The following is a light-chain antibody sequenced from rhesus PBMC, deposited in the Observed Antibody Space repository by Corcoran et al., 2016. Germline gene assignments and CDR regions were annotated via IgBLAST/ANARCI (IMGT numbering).Light chain of an antibody. J-gene: IGKJ3*01. V-gene: IGKV1-28*03. CDR2: AAS. CDR3: LQHNSYPVT. CDR1: QGISSY. Sequence: DIQMTQSPSSLSASVGDTVTITCRASQGISSYLNWFQQKPGKAPKLLIYAASSLESGVPSRFSGSGSRTDFTLTISSLQPEDFAVYYCLQHNSYPVTFGPGTKLDIK.